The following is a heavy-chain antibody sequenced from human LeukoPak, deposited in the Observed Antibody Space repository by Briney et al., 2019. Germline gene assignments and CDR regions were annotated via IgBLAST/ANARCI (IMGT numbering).Heavy chain of an antibody. CDR3: ARVRLRWAFDY. Sequence: SETLSLTCTVSGGSISSSSYYWGWIRQPPGKGLEWIGSVYNSGSTYYNPSLKSRVTISVDTSKNQFSLKLSSVTAADTAVYYCARVRLRWAFDYWGQGTLVTVSS. CDR2: VYNSGST. J-gene: IGHJ4*02. V-gene: IGHV4-39*01. CDR1: GGSISSSSYY. D-gene: IGHD4-23*01.